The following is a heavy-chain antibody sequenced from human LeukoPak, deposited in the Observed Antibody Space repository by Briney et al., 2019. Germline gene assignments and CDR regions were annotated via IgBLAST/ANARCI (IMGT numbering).Heavy chain of an antibody. J-gene: IGHJ6*02. D-gene: IGHD2-2*01. CDR1: GFTFSSYS. Sequence: GGSLRLSCAASGFTFSSYSMNWVRQAPGKGLEWVSSISSSSSYIYYADSVKGRFTISRDNAKNSLYLQMNSLRTEDTAVYYCARDVVGIYCSSTSCYGMDVWGQGTTVTVSS. V-gene: IGHV3-21*01. CDR3: ARDVVGIYCSSTSCYGMDV. CDR2: ISSSSSYI.